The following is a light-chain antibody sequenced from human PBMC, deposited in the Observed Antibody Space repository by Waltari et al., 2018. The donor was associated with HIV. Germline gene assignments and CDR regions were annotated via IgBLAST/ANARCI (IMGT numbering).Light chain of an antibody. CDR3: AAWDDSLSGPV. CDR2: RND. V-gene: IGLV1-47*01. J-gene: IGLJ2*01. Sequence: QSVLIQPPSPSGTPGQSVTISCSGSNSNIGSNYVYWYQQLPGTAPKLLIYRNDQRPSGVPDRFSGSKSGTSASLAISGLRSEDVAEYYCAAWDDSLSGPVFGGGTKVTVL. CDR1: NSNIGSNY.